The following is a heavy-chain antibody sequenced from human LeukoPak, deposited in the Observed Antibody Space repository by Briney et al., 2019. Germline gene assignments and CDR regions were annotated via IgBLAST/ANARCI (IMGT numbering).Heavy chain of an antibody. D-gene: IGHD4-11*01. Sequence: ASVKVSCKASGYTFTGYYMHWVRQAPGQGLEWMGRINPNSGGTNSAQKFQGRVTMTRDTSISTAYMELSRLRSDDTAVYYCARADTVTTSPFDHWGQGTLVTVSS. CDR1: GYTFTGYY. CDR2: INPNSGGT. CDR3: ARADTVTTSPFDH. J-gene: IGHJ4*02. V-gene: IGHV1-2*06.